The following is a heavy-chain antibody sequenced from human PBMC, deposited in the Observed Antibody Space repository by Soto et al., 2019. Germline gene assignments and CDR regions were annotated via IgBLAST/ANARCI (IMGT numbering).Heavy chain of an antibody. CDR2: ISNDGSDK. Sequence: QVQLVESGGGVVQPGRSLRLSCAASGFTFNNYGMHWARQAPGKGLEWVAAISNDGSDKYYADSVNGRLTISRDNSKNTVFLQMSSLRAEDTAVYYCAKDQARAASHGIDWGQGTMVTVSS. CDR1: GFTFNNYG. CDR3: AKDQARAASHGID. V-gene: IGHV3-30*18. D-gene: IGHD6-13*01. J-gene: IGHJ3*01.